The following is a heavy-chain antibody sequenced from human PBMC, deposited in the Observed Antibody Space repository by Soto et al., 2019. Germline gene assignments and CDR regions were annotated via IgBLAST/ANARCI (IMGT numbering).Heavy chain of an antibody. Sequence: QVQLVESGGGVVQPGRSLRLSCAASGFTFSSYAMHWVRQAPGTGLEWVAVISYVGSNKYYADSVKGRFTISRDNSKNPLYLQMNSLRAEDTAVYYCAEMNDFWSGYNDYWRQGTLVTVSS. D-gene: IGHD3-3*01. CDR3: AEMNDFWSGYNDY. V-gene: IGHV3-30-3*01. J-gene: IGHJ4*02. CDR2: ISYVGSNK. CDR1: GFTFSSYA.